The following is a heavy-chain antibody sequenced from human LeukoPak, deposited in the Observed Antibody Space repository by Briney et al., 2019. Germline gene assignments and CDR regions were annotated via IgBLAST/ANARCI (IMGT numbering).Heavy chain of an antibody. D-gene: IGHD3-9*01. V-gene: IGHV3-30-3*01. Sequence: PGGSLRLSCAASGFTFSSYAMHWVRQAPGKGLEWVAVISYDGSNKYYADSVKGRFTISRDNSKNTLYLQMNSLRAEDTAVYYCARVPGIRIRYFDWSQSPFDYWGQGTLVTVSS. CDR3: ARVPGIRIRYFDWSQSPFDY. CDR1: GFTFSSYA. J-gene: IGHJ4*02. CDR2: ISYDGSNK.